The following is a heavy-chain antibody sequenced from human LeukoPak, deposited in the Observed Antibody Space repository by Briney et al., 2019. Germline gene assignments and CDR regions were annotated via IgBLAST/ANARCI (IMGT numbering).Heavy chain of an antibody. V-gene: IGHV1-2*02. CDR2: INPNSGGT. CDR1: GYTFTGYY. J-gene: IGHJ6*02. Sequence: ASVKVSCKASGYTFTGYYMHWVRQAPGQGLEWMGWINPNSGGTNYAQKFQGRVTMARDTSISTAYMELSRLRSDDTAVYYCAEDPGHSTFWGVNDLNPPPPHYYYYGMDVWGQGTTVTVSS. CDR3: AEDPGHSTFWGVNDLNPPPPHYYYYGMDV. D-gene: IGHD3-16*01.